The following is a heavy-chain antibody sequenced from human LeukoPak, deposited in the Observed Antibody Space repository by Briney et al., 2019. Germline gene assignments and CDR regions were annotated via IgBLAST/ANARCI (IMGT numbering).Heavy chain of an antibody. CDR3: ARVNGWFGERDYYYYYYMDV. J-gene: IGHJ6*03. Sequence: GGSLRLSCAASGFTFDDYGMSWVRQAPGKGLEWVSGINWNGGSTGYADSVKGRFTISRDNAKNSLYLQMNSLRAEDTAVYYCARVNGWFGERDYYYYYYMDVWGKGTTVTVSS. D-gene: IGHD3-10*01. CDR1: GFTFDDYG. V-gene: IGHV3-20*04. CDR2: INWNGGST.